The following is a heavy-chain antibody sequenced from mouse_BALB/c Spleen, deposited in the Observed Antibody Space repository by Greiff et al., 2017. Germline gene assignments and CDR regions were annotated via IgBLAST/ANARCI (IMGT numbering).Heavy chain of an antibody. V-gene: IGHV14-4*02. CDR2: IDPENGDT. CDR3: NAGSSYSY. CDR1: GFNINDYY. D-gene: IGHD1-1*01. J-gene: IGHJ2*01. Sequence: VQLKESGAELVRSGASVKLSCTASGFNINDYYMHWVKQRPEQGLEWIGWIDPENGDTEYAPKFQGKATMTADTSSNTAYLQLSSLTSEDTAVYYCNAGSSYSYWGQGTTLTVSS.